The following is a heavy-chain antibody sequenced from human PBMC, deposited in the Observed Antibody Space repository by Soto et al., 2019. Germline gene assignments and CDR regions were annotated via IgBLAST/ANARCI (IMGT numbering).Heavy chain of an antibody. V-gene: IGHV3-53*01. CDR1: GFTVSSNY. CDR3: GKGRNGVSTDFYY. D-gene: IGHD1-1*01. J-gene: IGHJ4*02. CDR2: IYSGGST. Sequence: GGSLRLSCAASGFTVSSNYMSWVRQAPGKGLEWVSVIYSGGSTYYADSVKGRFTISRDNSKNTLYLQMNSLRADDTAVYYCGKGRNGVSTDFYYWGQGTLVTVSS.